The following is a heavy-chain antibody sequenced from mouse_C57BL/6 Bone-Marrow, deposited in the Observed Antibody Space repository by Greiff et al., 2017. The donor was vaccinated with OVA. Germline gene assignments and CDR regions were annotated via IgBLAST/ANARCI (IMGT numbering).Heavy chain of an antibody. V-gene: IGHV1-26*01. CDR2: INPNNGGT. CDR1: GYTFTDYY. CDR3: VRFDWDWFAY. D-gene: IGHD4-1*01. J-gene: IGHJ3*01. Sequence: EVQLQQSGPELVKPGASVKISCKASGYTFTDYYMNWVKQSHGKSLEWIGDINPNNGGTSYNQKFKGKATLTVDKSSSTAYMELRSLTSEASGVYYCVRFDWDWFAYWGQGTLVTVSA.